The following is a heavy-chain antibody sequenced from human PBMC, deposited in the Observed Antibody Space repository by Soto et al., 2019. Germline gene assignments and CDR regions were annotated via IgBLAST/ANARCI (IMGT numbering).Heavy chain of an antibody. J-gene: IGHJ5*02. CDR2: IIPILGIA. CDR3: ARSSTSTNWFDP. D-gene: IGHD6-6*01. CDR1: GGTLSSYT. Sequence: EASVKVSCKASGGTLSSYTISWVRQAPGQGLEWMGRIIPILGIANYAQKFQGRVTITADKSTSTAYMELSSLRSEDTAVYYCARSSTSTNWFDPWGQGTLVTVSS. V-gene: IGHV1-69*02.